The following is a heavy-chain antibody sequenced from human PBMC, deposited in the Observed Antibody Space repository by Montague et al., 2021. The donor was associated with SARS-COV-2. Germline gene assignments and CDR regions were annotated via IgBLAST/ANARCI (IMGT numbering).Heavy chain of an antibody. V-gene: IGHV2-5*02. CDR2: IYWDDDK. Sequence: PALVKPTQTLTLTCTFSGFSLSTSGVGVGWIRQPPGKALEWLALIYWDDDKRYSSSLKSRLTITKDTSKNQVVLTMTNMDPVDTATYYCAPRSPIAVAGPYFDDWGQGTLVTVSS. CDR3: APRSPIAVAGPYFDD. D-gene: IGHD6-19*01. J-gene: IGHJ4*02. CDR1: GFSLSTSGVG.